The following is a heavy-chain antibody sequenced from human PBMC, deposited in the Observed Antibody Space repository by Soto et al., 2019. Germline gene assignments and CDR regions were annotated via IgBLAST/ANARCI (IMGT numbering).Heavy chain of an antibody. CDR1: GFTLSGSR. CDR3: TSQYCGGDCSRVDP. J-gene: IGHJ5*02. Sequence: EVQLVESGGGLVQPGGSLKLSCAASGFTLSGSRIHWVRQASGKGLEWVGRIRSKADSYATAYAASVRGRFTISRDDSKNTAYLQMNSLKPEDTAVYYCTSQYCGGDCSRVDPWGQGTLVNVSS. D-gene: IGHD2-21*02. CDR2: IRSKADSYAT. V-gene: IGHV3-73*02.